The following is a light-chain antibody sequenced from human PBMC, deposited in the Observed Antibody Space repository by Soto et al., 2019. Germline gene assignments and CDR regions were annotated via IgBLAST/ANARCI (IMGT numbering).Light chain of an antibody. Sequence: GYRFTITFRASQNVNGWLAWYQQKPGKAPNLLIYDASTLESGVPSRFSGSGSGTEFTLTISCLHPDDFATYYCQHYSSVWAFGQGTKVDIK. V-gene: IGKV1-5*01. CDR3: QHYSSVWA. J-gene: IGKJ1*01. CDR1: QNVNGW. CDR2: DAS.